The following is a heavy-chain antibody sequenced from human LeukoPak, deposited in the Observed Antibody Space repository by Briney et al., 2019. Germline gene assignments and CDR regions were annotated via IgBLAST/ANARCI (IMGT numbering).Heavy chain of an antibody. CDR2: ISSSSSSYI. Sequence: GGSLRLSCAASGFTFSSYSMNWVRQAPGKGLEWVSSISSSSSSYIYYADSVKGRFTISRDNAKNSLYLQMNSLRAEDTAVYYCAREGDGSYSDSDYWGQGTLVTVSS. V-gene: IGHV3-21*01. J-gene: IGHJ4*02. CDR1: GFTFSSYS. D-gene: IGHD1-26*01. CDR3: AREGDGSYSDSDY.